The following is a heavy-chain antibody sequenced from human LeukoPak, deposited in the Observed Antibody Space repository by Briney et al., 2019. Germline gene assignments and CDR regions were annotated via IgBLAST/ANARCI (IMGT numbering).Heavy chain of an antibody. D-gene: IGHD1-26*01. CDR1: GFTFSSYG. CDR2: IRYDGTNK. Sequence: GRSLRLSCAASGFTFSSYGMHWVRQAPGKGLEWVAFIRYDGTNKYYADSLKGRFTISRDNSKNTLYLQMNSLRAEDTAVYYCAKKGGSPNPYWELGSPFDYWGQGTLVTVSS. V-gene: IGHV3-30*02. J-gene: IGHJ4*02. CDR3: AKKGGSPNPYWELGSPFDY.